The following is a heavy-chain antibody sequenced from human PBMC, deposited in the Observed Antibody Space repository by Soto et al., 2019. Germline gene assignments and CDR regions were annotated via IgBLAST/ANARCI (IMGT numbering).Heavy chain of an antibody. J-gene: IGHJ6*03. CDR1: GFTFSSYS. V-gene: IGHV3-21*01. D-gene: IGHD3-16*01. CDR2: ISSSSSYI. CDR3: GGGNPSYYYYYMDV. Sequence: PGGSLRLSCAASGFTFSSYSMNWVRQAPGKGLEWVSSISSSSSYIYYADSVKGRFTISRDNAKNSLYLQMNSLRAEDTVVYYCGGGNPSYYYYYMDVWGKGTTVTVSS.